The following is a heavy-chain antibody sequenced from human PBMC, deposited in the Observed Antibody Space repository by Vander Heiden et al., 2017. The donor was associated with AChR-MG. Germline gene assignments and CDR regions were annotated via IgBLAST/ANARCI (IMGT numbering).Heavy chain of an antibody. CDR2: IKPDGTET. CDR3: ARGGAHEY. V-gene: IGHV3-7*04. D-gene: IGHD1-26*01. CDR1: GFTLSSDW. J-gene: IGHJ4*02. Sequence: EVQLVESGGGLVQPGESLRLSCAASGFTLSSDWMSWVRQAPGKGLECVASIKPDGTETFYVDSVKGRFTISRDNAKTSLYMEMNSLRVEDTAVYYCARGGAHEYWGQGTLVTVSS.